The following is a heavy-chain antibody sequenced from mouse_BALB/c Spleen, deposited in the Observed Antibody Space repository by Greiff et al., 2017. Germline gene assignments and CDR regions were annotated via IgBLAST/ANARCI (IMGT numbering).Heavy chain of an antibody. D-gene: IGHD2-4*01. CDR1: GYTFTDYW. CDR3: ARSGATMITTGAMDY. CDR2: IDTSDSYT. V-gene: IGHV1-69*01. Sequence: VQLQQPGAELVMPGASVKMSCKASGYTFTDYWMHWVKQRPGQGLEWIGAIDTSDSYTSYNQKFKGKATLTVDESSSTAYMQLSSLTSEDSAVYYCARSGATMITTGAMDYWGQGTSVTVSS. J-gene: IGHJ4*01.